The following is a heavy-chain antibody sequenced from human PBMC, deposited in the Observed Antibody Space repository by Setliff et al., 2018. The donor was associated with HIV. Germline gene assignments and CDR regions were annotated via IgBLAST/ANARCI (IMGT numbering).Heavy chain of an antibody. J-gene: IGHJ4*02. CDR3: ARDLPSGFLDY. V-gene: IGHV3-74*01. CDR2: ISPDGSFT. Sequence: GGSLRLSCAASGFTFSSYSLNWIRQAPGKGLEWVSAISPDGSFTRYADSVKGRFTIPRDSAKNTLYLHMNSLNGEDTAVYYCARDLPSGFLDYWGQGTLVTVSS. CDR1: GFTFSSYS. D-gene: IGHD3-3*01.